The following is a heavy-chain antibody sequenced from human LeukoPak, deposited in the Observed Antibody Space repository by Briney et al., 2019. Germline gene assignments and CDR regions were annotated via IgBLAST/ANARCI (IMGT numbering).Heavy chain of an antibody. Sequence: PSQTLSLTCTVSGGSVSGYYWNWIRQSPGKGLEWIGYISYLGNTNYNPSLNSRVTISVDTSRNQCSLTLSSVTPADTALYYCARESSSGWFFDSWGQGTLITVSS. D-gene: IGHD6-19*01. J-gene: IGHJ4*02. CDR3: ARESSSGWFFDS. V-gene: IGHV4-59*02. CDR2: ISYLGNT. CDR1: GGSVSGYY.